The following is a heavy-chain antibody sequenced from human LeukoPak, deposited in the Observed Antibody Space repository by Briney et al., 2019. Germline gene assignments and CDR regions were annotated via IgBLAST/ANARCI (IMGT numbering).Heavy chain of an antibody. CDR2: ISSSSKTI. CDR1: GFTFSSYS. Sequence: TGGSLTLSCASAGFTFSSYSMNWVRQAQGKGLEWVSYISSSSKTIYHADSVKGRFNISRDNAKNSLYLQTHSLRDEDSAVYYCARDQGIFDYWGQGTLVTVSS. J-gene: IGHJ4*02. CDR3: ARDQGIFDY. V-gene: IGHV3-48*02.